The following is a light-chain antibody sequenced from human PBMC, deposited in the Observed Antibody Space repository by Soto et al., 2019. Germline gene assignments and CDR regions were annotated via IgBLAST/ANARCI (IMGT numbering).Light chain of an antibody. CDR3: QSYDSSLSRRWV. CDR1: SSDVGGYNY. CDR2: DVS. V-gene: IGLV2-11*01. Sequence: QSVLTQPHSVSGSPGQSVTISCTGTSSDVGGYNYVSWYQHHPGKAPKLIIYDVSERPSGVPDRFSGSKSGNTGNTASLTISGLQAEDEADYYCQSYDSSLSRRWVFGGGTQLTVL. J-gene: IGLJ3*02.